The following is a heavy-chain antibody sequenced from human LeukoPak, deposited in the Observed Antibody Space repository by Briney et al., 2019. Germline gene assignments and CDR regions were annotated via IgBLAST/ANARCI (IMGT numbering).Heavy chain of an antibody. Sequence: GASVKVSCKASGYTFTGDYMHWVRQAPGQGLEWMGRINPNSGGTNYAQKFQGRVTMTRDTSISTAYMELSRLRSDDTAVYYCARDYDSSGYYRRVPPHIPHIDDYWGQGTLVTVSS. CDR2: INPNSGGT. V-gene: IGHV1-2*06. J-gene: IGHJ4*02. CDR3: ARDYDSSGYYRRVPPHIPHIDDY. CDR1: GYTFTGDY. D-gene: IGHD3-22*01.